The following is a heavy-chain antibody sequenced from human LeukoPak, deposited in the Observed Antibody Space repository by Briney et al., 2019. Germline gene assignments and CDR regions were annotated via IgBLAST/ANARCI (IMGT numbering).Heavy chain of an antibody. J-gene: IGHJ6*03. CDR2: MNPNSGNT. D-gene: IGHD2-21*02. CDR3: ARGPAYCGGDCYSYMDV. V-gene: IGHV1-8*01. CDR1: GYTFTSYD. Sequence: ASVKVSCKASGYTFTSYDINWVRQATGQGLEWMGWMNPNSGNTGYAQKLQGRVTMTRNTSISTAYMELSSLRSEDTAVYYCARGPAYCGGDCYSYMDVWGKGTTVTVSS.